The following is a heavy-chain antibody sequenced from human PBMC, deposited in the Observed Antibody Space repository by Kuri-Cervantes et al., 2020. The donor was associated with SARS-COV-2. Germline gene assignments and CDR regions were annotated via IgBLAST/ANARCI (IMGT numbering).Heavy chain of an antibody. CDR3: ARDMWGRAVAGTSDYYYYYYMDV. V-gene: IGHV1-18*01. CDR1: GYTFTTYG. Sequence: ASVKVSCKASGYTFTTYGISWVRQAPGRGLEWMGYINPNNGNTNYAQIIQGRVTMTTDTSTNTAYMELSSLRSEDTAVYYCARDMWGRAVAGTSDYYYYYYMDVWGKGTTVTVSS. D-gene: IGHD6-19*01. J-gene: IGHJ6*03. CDR2: INPNNGNT.